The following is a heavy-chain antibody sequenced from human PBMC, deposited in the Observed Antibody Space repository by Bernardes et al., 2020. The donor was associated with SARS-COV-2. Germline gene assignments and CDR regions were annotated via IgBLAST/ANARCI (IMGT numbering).Heavy chain of an antibody. D-gene: IGHD4-17*01. CDR1: GFNFSGSA. J-gene: IGHJ4*02. V-gene: IGHV3-73*01. Sequence: GSLRLSCAASGFNFSGSAIQWVRQPSGKGLEWIGRIRSKPKGYATTYAASLKGRFVITRDDSRNTANLQIHSLKIEDTAVYYCTGDYLYWDQGTLVSVSS. CDR2: IRSKPKGYAT. CDR3: TGDYLY.